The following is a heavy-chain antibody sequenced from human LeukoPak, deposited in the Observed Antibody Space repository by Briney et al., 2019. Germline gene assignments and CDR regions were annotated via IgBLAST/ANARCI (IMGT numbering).Heavy chain of an antibody. Sequence: GGSLRLSCAASGFTFSSYAMHWVRQAPGNGLEWVAVISYDGSNKYYADSVKGRFTISRDNSKNTLYLQMNSLRAEDTAVYYCAREEAASSGSAFDYWGQGTLVTVSS. V-gene: IGHV3-30-3*01. CDR3: AREEAASSGSAFDY. J-gene: IGHJ4*02. D-gene: IGHD2-15*01. CDR2: ISYDGSNK. CDR1: GFTFSSYA.